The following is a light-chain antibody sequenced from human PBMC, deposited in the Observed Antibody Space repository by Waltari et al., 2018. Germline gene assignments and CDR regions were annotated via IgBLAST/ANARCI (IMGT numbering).Light chain of an antibody. J-gene: IGKJ5*01. CDR2: GTS. CDR1: QSVSSSY. CDR3: QQYGGSPPIT. V-gene: IGKV3-20*01. Sequence: EIVLTQSPGTLSLSPGERATLSCRASQSVSSSYIVWYQQKPGQAPRLLIYGTSSRATDIPDRFSGSGSGTDFTLTISRLEPEDFAVYYCQQYGGSPPITFGQGTRLEIK.